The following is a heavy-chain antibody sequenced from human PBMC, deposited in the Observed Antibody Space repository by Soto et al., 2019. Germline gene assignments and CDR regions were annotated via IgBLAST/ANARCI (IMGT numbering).Heavy chain of an antibody. CDR2: IFWNDDK. CDR3: SQSIHSSGWYYFDS. D-gene: IGHD6-19*01. V-gene: IGHV2-5*01. J-gene: IGHJ4*02. CDR1: GFSLSTPGVG. Sequence: QITLKESGPTLVKPTQTLTLTCTFSGFSLSTPGVGVGWIRQPPGKALEWLTFIFWNDDKRYSPSLKSRLTITKDTSKNQVVLRMTNMDPEDTATYYCSQSIHSSGWYYFDSWGQGTLVTVSS.